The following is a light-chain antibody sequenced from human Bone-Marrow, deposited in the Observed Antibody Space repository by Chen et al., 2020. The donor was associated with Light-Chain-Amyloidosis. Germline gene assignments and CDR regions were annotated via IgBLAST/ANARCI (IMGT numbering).Light chain of an antibody. V-gene: IGLV3-21*02. Sequence: SYVLTQPSSVSVAPGQTATIACGGNNIGSTSVHWYQQTPGQAPLLVVYDDSDRPSGSPERLSGSNSGNTATLTNSRVEAGDEADYYCQVWDRSSDRPVFGGGTKLTVL. CDR1: NIGSTS. CDR2: DDS. CDR3: QVWDRSSDRPV. J-gene: IGLJ3*02.